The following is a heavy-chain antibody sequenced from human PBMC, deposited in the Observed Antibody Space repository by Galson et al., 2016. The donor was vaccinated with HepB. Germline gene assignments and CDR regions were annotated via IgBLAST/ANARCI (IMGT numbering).Heavy chain of an antibody. CDR3: VKDGGPYLGASGEQGHY. Sequence: SLRLSCAASGFNFDDYAMHWVRQRPGKGLEWVSGITLDSGYIVYADSMQGRFTISRDNAKRSLYLQMNSLTPEDTAVYYCVKDGGPYLGASGEQGHYWGQGTLVTVSS. CDR2: ITLDSGYI. V-gene: IGHV3-9*01. D-gene: IGHD6-19*01. CDR1: GFNFDDYA. J-gene: IGHJ4*02.